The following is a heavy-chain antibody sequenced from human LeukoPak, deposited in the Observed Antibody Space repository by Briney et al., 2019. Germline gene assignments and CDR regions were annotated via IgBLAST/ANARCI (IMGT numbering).Heavy chain of an antibody. Sequence: ASVKVSCKASGGTFSSYAISWVRQAPGQGLEWMGGIIPIFGTANYAQKFQGRVTITADESTNTAYMELSSLRSEDTAVYYCARDRDCSGGSCYSPDYGMDVWGKGTTATVSS. CDR1: GGTFSSYA. D-gene: IGHD2-15*01. CDR2: IIPIFGTA. J-gene: IGHJ6*04. V-gene: IGHV1-69*13. CDR3: ARDRDCSGGSCYSPDYGMDV.